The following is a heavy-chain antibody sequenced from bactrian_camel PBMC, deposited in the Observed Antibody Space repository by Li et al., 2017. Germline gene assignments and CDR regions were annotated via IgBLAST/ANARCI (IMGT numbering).Heavy chain of an antibody. CDR2: IDGDGNT. D-gene: IGHD1*01. CDR1: GFTRGRYC. J-gene: IGHJ4*01. V-gene: IGHV3S1*01. CDR3: AKQRSCCLNGLDY. Sequence: HVQLVESGGGSVQAGGSLTLSCAISGFTRGRYCMAWFHQAPGKEREGVACIDGDGNTDYEVSVKGRFSISRDNAKNTLNLQLNSLKSEDTAMYYCAKQRSCCLNGLDYWGQGTQVAVS.